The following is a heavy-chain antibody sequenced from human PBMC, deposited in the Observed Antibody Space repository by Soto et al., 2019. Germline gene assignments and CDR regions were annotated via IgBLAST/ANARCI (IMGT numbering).Heavy chain of an antibody. CDR3: TKKVNSSPGNQYFDY. Sequence: PGGSLRLSCAASGFTFSSYSMSWVRQAPGKGLEWVSGFRTSGDGGTTYYPDSVKGRITITRDNSKNMLIQQMNSLRAEDTAIYYCTKKVNSSPGNQYFDYWGQGTLVTVSS. D-gene: IGHD3-10*01. J-gene: IGHJ4*02. V-gene: IGHV3-23*01. CDR2: FRTSGDGGTT. CDR1: GFTFSSYS.